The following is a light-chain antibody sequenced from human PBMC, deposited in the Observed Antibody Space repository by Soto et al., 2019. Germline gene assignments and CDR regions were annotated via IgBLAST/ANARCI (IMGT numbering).Light chain of an antibody. Sequence: QSVLTQPPSVSAAPGQTVTISCSGSSSNIGNNYVSWYQQLPGTAPKLLIYENNKRPSGIPDRFSGSKSATSATLGITGLQTGDEADYYCGTWDNSLSAGVFGGGTKVTVL. J-gene: IGLJ3*02. V-gene: IGLV1-51*02. CDR1: SSNIGNNY. CDR2: ENN. CDR3: GTWDNSLSAGV.